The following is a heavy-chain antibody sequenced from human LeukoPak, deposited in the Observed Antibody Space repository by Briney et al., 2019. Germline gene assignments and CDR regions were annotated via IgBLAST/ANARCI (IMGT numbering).Heavy chain of an antibody. CDR1: GYTFTSYY. CDR3: AGGSGIVDLLDY. V-gene: IGHV1-46*01. J-gene: IGHJ4*02. D-gene: IGHD1-26*01. CDR2: INPSGGST. Sequence: ASVKVSCKASGYTFTSYYMHWVRQAPGQGLEWMGIINPSGGSTSYAQKFQGRVTMTRDMSTSTVYMELSSLSSEDTAVYYCAGGSGIVDLLDYWGQGTLVTVSS.